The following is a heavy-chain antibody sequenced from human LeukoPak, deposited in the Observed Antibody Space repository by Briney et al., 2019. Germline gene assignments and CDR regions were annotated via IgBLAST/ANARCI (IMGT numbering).Heavy chain of an antibody. V-gene: IGHV3-33*01. Sequence: GGSLRLSCSASGFTFSNYGMHWVRQAPGKGLEWVAVIWHDGRNKLYVDSVKGRLTISRDNSKNTLYLQMNSLRVEDTAVYYCAAQWLVLDYWGQGTLVTVSS. CDR2: IWHDGRNK. CDR1: GFTFSNYG. CDR3: AAQWLVLDY. J-gene: IGHJ4*02. D-gene: IGHD6-19*01.